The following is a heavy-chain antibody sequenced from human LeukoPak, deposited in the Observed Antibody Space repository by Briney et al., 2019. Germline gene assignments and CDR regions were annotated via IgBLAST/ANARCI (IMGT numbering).Heavy chain of an antibody. J-gene: IGHJ4*02. CDR3: ARLGLDLWSGYYLLGY. CDR2: IYYSGST. D-gene: IGHD3-3*01. Sequence: PSETLSLTCTVSGGSISSSSYYWGWIRQPPGKGLEWIGSIYYSGSTYYNPSLKSRVTISVDTSKNQFFLKLSSVTAADTAVYYCARLGLDLWSGYYLLGYWGQGTLVTVSS. V-gene: IGHV4-39*01. CDR1: GGSISSSSYY.